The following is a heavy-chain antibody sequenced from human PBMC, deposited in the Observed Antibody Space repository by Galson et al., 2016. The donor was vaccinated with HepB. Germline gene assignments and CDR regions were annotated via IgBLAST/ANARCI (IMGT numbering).Heavy chain of an antibody. D-gene: IGHD3-22*01. Sequence: SLRLSCAVSGFTFRSSAMTWVRQTPGGGLQWVSAITGDTFNTYYASSVRGRFTISRDNSNSTLYLRMTDLRVEDTAVYYCAKWTGPSSGRAFDYWGQGALVTVSS. V-gene: IGHV3-23*01. CDR2: ITGDTFNT. J-gene: IGHJ4*02. CDR1: GFTFRSSA. CDR3: AKWTGPSSGRAFDY.